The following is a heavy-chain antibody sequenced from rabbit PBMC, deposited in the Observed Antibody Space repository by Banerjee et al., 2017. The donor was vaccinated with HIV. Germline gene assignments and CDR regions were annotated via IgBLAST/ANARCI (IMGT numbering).Heavy chain of an antibody. CDR1: GFDFSDYG. D-gene: IGHD4-1*01. V-gene: IGHV1S54*01. CDR2: IDPFFGTT. J-gene: IGHJ4*01. Sequence: LKASGGVLDTPGALLPPTCTASGFDFSDYGVTWVRQAPGKGLEWIGCIDPFFGTTAYAGGWKDGCSTTTNNAQTTVSLKMTSLTAADTATYFCARKGSAWGEFKLWGPGPL. CDR3: ARKGSAWGEFKL.